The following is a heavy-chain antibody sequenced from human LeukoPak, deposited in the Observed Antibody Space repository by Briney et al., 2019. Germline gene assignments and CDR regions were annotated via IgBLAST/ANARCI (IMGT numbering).Heavy chain of an antibody. V-gene: IGHV3-21*01. D-gene: IGHD3-10*01. Sequence: GGSLRLSCAASGFTFSSYSMNWVRQAPGKGLEWVSSISTSRSYIYYADSVKGRFTISRDNAKNSLYLQMNSLRAEDTAVYYCARDGDYYGSGSYRDGFDIWGQGTMVTVSS. CDR2: ISTSRSYI. CDR3: ARDGDYYGSGSYRDGFDI. CDR1: GFTFSSYS. J-gene: IGHJ3*02.